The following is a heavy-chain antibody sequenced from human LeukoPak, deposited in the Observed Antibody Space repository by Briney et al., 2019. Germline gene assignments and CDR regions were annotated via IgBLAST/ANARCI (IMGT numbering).Heavy chain of an antibody. Sequence: RASETLSLTCTVSGASIGRFYWVWIRQPAGKGLEWIGRLYNGGDTNYSPSLRSRVTMPVDTSENQFSLKLKSVTAADTAVYYCARGVEASGVGFYAFDIWGQGTMVTVSS. CDR2: LYNGGDT. V-gene: IGHV4-4*07. CDR1: GASIGRFY. J-gene: IGHJ3*02. D-gene: IGHD6-13*01. CDR3: ARGVEASGVGFYAFDI.